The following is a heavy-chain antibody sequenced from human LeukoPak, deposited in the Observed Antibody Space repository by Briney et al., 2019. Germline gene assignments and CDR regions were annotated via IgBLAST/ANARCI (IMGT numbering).Heavy chain of an antibody. CDR3: ARVYYDILTGYSFDY. CDR2: IYYSGST. J-gene: IGHJ4*02. Sequence: PSETLSLTCTVSGGSISSYYWSWIRQPPGKGLEWIGYIYYSGSTNYNSSLKSRVTISVDTSKNQFSLKLSSVTAADTAVYYCARVYYDILTGYSFDYWGQGTLVTVSS. D-gene: IGHD3-9*01. V-gene: IGHV4-59*13. CDR1: GGSISSYY.